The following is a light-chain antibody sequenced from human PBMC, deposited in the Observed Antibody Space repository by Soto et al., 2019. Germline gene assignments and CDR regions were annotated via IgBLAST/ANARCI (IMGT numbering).Light chain of an antibody. V-gene: IGLV1-51*01. Sequence: QSVLTPPPSVSAAPGQTVTISCSGGNSNVGNNSVSWYQQLPRTAPKLLIYDNYKRPSGIPDRFSGSKSGSSATLAITALQTGDEADYYCGTWDSSLSGEVFGTGTKVTVL. CDR3: GTWDSSLSGEV. CDR1: NSNVGNNS. J-gene: IGLJ1*01. CDR2: DNY.